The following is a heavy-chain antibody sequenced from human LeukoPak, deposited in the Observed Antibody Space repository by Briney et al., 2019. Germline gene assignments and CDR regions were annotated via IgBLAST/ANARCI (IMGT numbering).Heavy chain of an antibody. CDR3: AGYGGDWYHDS. D-gene: IGHD6-19*01. CDR2: VTYRGKT. V-gene: IGHV4-34*01. J-gene: IGHJ4*02. CDR1: GSFDIYY. Sequence: SETLSLTCAVYGSFDIYYWTIVRQPPGKGLEWVGEVTYRGKTDYNPSLKSRVSISVDRTTQQFSLRLTSVTVADTAVYYCAGYGGDWYHDSWGQGTLVTVSS.